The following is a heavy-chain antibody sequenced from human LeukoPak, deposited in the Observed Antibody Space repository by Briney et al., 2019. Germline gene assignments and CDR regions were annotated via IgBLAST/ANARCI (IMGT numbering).Heavy chain of an antibody. CDR1: GGSISSYY. J-gene: IGHJ5*02. CDR3: ARLWFGELSPNYDWFDP. CDR2: IYTSGST. Sequence: SETLSLTYTVSGGSISSYYWSWIRQPAGKGLEWIGRIYTSGSTNYNPSLKSRVTMSVDTSRNQFSLKLSSVTAADTAVYYCARLWFGELSPNYDWFDPWGQGTLVTVSS. V-gene: IGHV4-4*07. D-gene: IGHD3-10*01.